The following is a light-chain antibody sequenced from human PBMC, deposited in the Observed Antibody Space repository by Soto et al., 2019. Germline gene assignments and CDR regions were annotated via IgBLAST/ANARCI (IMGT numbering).Light chain of an antibody. CDR1: QSVSSN. J-gene: IGKJ1*01. Sequence: ILMAQSPATLSVSPGERATLSCRASQSVSSNLAWYQQKPGQTTRLIIYSVSSRANGIPDRFSGSGSGTDFTLTISRLETEDFAVYYCQQYGSSPAWTFGQGTKVDIK. V-gene: IGKV3-20*01. CDR2: SVS. CDR3: QQYGSSPAWT.